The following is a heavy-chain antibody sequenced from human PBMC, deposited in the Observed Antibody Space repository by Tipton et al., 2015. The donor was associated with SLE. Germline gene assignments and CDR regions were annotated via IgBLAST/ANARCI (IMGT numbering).Heavy chain of an antibody. Sequence: TLSLTCAVYGGSFSGYYWSWIRQPPGKGLEWIGSIYYSGSTNYNPSLKSRVTISLDTSKNQFSLRLISVTAADTAVYYCARGVNYYDSNGYYYYFDYWGQGTLVTDSS. J-gene: IGHJ4*02. CDR3: ARGVNYYDSNGYYYYFDY. D-gene: IGHD3-22*01. CDR1: GGSFSGYY. V-gene: IGHV4-34*01. CDR2: IYYSGST.